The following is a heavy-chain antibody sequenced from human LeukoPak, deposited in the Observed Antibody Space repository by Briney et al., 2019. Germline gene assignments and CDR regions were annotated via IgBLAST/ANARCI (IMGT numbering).Heavy chain of an antibody. Sequence: ASVKLSCKASGDTFTGYYVHWVRQPPAQGLEWMGWIDPNGGDTNFAQKFQDRVTMIGDTIISTTYMELSRLRSDDTAVRYCARAPPYCSGARCYPDFWGQGTLVTVSS. CDR3: ARAPPYCSGARCYPDF. CDR2: IDPNGGDT. J-gene: IGHJ4*02. CDR1: GDTFTGYY. V-gene: IGHV1-2*02. D-gene: IGHD2-15*01.